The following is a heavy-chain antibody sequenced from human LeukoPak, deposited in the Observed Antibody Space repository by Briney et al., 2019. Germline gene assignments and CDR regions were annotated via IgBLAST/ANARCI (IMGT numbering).Heavy chain of an antibody. CDR3: AARVGATTPSDY. J-gene: IGHJ4*02. CDR1: GFTFTSSA. Sequence: SVKVSCKASGFTFTSSAMQWVRQARGHRLEWIGWIVVVSGNTNYAQKFQERVTITRDMSTSPAYMELSSLRSEDTAVSYCAARVGATTPSDYWGQGTLVTVSS. V-gene: IGHV1-58*02. CDR2: IVVVSGNT. D-gene: IGHD1-26*01.